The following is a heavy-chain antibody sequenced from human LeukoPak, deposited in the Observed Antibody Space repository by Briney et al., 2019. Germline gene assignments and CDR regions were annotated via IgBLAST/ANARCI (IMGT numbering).Heavy chain of an antibody. D-gene: IGHD3-22*01. CDR2: IYSGGST. CDR1: GFTVSSNY. Sequence: GGSLRLSCAASGFTVSSNYMSWVRQAPGKGLEWISVIYSGGSTYYADSVKGRFTISRDNSKNTLFLQMNSLRPEDTAVYYCARERITMISEAFDIWGQGTMVTVSS. CDR3: ARERITMISEAFDI. J-gene: IGHJ3*02. V-gene: IGHV3-66*01.